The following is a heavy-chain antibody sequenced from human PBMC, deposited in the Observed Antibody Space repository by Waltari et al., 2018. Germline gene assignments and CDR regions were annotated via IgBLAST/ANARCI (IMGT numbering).Heavy chain of an antibody. CDR2: INPNSGGT. D-gene: IGHD3-22*01. CDR1: GYTFTGYY. V-gene: IGHV1-2*02. CDR3: ARDTLPDYYDSSGYFDY. Sequence: QVQLVQSGAEVKKPGASVKVSCKASGYTFTGYYMHWVRQAPGQGLEWMGWINPNSGGTNYAQKFQGRGTMTRDTSISTAYMELSRLRSDDTAVYYCARDTLPDYYDSSGYFDYWGQGTLVTVSS. J-gene: IGHJ4*02.